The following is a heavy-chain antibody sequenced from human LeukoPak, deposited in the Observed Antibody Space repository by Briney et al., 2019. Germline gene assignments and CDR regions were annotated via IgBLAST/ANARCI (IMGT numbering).Heavy chain of an antibody. Sequence: RASVKVSCKASGYTFTSYGISWVRQAPGQGLEWMGWISAYNGNTNYAQKLQGRVTMTTDTSTSTAYMELRSLRSDDTAVYYCARDPNYDFWSGTPAADYWGQGTLVTVSS. J-gene: IGHJ4*02. CDR3: ARDPNYDFWSGTPAADY. CDR1: GYTFTSYG. CDR2: ISAYNGNT. D-gene: IGHD3-3*01. V-gene: IGHV1-18*01.